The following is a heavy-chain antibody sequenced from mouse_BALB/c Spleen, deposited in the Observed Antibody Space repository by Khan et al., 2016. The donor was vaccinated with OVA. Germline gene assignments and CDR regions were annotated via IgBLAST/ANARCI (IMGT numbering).Heavy chain of an antibody. CDR1: GYSITSDYA. Sequence: EVQLVESGPGLVKPSQSLSLTCTVTGYSITSDYAWNWIRQFPGDRLEWVGYISSSGSASYNPSLKSRISITRDTSKNQFFLQLKSVTTEDTATYFCARSLYYSYGYGLDYWGRGSSVTVSS. J-gene: IGHJ4*01. V-gene: IGHV3-2*02. CDR3: ARSLYYSYGYGLDY. CDR2: ISSSGSA. D-gene: IGHD2-14*01.